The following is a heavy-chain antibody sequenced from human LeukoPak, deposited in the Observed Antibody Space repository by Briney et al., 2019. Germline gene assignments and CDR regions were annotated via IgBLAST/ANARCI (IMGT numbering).Heavy chain of an antibody. J-gene: IGHJ4*02. CDR2: IKEDGSEK. D-gene: IGHD3-10*01. Sequence: PGGSLRLSCAASGFTFDDYGMSWVRQAPGKGLEWVANIKEDGSEKNYVDSVKGRFTISRDNAKNSLYLQMNSLRAEDTAVYYCTRGRGDYWGQGTLVTVSS. CDR1: GFTFDDYG. V-gene: IGHV3-7*01. CDR3: TRGRGDY.